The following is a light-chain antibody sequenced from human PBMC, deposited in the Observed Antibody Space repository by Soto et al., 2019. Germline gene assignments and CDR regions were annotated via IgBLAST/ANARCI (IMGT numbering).Light chain of an antibody. CDR3: QQYNSAPLT. CDR2: EGS. V-gene: IGKV1-5*01. CDR1: QSISSW. Sequence: DIQMTQSPSTLSASIGDTVTITCRANQSISSWLAWYQQKPGKAPKLLISEGSSLESGVPSRFSGSGSGTEFTLAIRSLQPDELATYYCQQYNSAPLTCGGGTKVEIK. J-gene: IGKJ4*02.